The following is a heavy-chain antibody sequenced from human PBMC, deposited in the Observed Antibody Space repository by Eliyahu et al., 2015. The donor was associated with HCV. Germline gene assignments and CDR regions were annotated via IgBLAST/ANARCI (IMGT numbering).Heavy chain of an antibody. CDR2: IHWNGDVT. CDR1: GFTFDDYA. J-gene: IGHJ4*02. CDR3: ARVSSPFTGDLNYFDY. Sequence: EEQLVESGGGVVRPGGSLRLSCAASGFTFDDYAMTWVRQAPGKGLEXVSGIHWNGDVTSYTDSVKGRFTISRDNAKNSLYLQMNSLRAEDTAFYYCARVSSPFTGDLNYFDYWGQGTLVTXSS. D-gene: IGHD7-27*01. V-gene: IGHV3-20*04.